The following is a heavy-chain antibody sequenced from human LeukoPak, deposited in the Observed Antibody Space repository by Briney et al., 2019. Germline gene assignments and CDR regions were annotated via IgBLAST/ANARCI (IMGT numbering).Heavy chain of an antibody. Sequence: PGGSLRLSCAASGFTFSSYGMSWVRQAPGKGLEWVANIKQDGSEKYYVDSVKGRFTISRDNARNSLYLQMNSLRAEDAAVYYCARDNSEGQWLVGNWFDPWGQGTLVTVSS. D-gene: IGHD6-19*01. CDR2: IKQDGSEK. CDR3: ARDNSEGQWLVGNWFDP. CDR1: GFTFSSYG. J-gene: IGHJ5*02. V-gene: IGHV3-7*01.